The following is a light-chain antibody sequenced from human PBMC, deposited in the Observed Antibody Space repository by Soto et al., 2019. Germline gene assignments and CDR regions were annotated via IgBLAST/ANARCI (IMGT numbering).Light chain of an antibody. Sequence: DIQMTQSPSTLSASVGDRVTITCRASHSISSWLAWYQQKPGKAPKLLIYKASSLESGVPSRFSGSRSGTEFTLNISSLQPDDFATYYCQHYNSYPWTFGQGTKVEIK. J-gene: IGKJ1*01. V-gene: IGKV1-5*03. CDR1: HSISSW. CDR2: KAS. CDR3: QHYNSYPWT.